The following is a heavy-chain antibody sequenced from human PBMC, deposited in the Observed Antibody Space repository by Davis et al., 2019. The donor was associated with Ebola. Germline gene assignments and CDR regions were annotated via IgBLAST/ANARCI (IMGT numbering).Heavy chain of an antibody. CDR3: AKDFGAIVVVIMDY. D-gene: IGHD3-22*01. J-gene: IGHJ4*02. CDR1: GFTFSSYS. Sequence: GESLKISCAASGFTFSSYSMNWVRQAPGKGLEWVSSISSSSSYIYYADSVKGRFTISRDNSKNTLYLQMNSLRAEDTAVYYCAKDFGAIVVVIMDYWGQGTLVTVSS. V-gene: IGHV3-21*04. CDR2: ISSSSSYI.